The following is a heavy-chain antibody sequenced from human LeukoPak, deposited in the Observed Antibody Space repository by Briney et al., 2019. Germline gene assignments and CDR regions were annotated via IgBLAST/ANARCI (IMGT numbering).Heavy chain of an antibody. Sequence: GGSLRLSCAASGFTFSTYGINWVRQAPGKGLEWVSTISDSGGSTYYADSVKGRFTTSRDNSKYTLYLQMNSLRAEDTAVYYCAKVSVVITGRYYFDYWGQGTLVTVSS. V-gene: IGHV3-23*01. CDR1: GFTFSTYG. CDR3: AKVSVVITGRYYFDY. CDR2: ISDSGGST. J-gene: IGHJ4*02. D-gene: IGHD3-22*01.